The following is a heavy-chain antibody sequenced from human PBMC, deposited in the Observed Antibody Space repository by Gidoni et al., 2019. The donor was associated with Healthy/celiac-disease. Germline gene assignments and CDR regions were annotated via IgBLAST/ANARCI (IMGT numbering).Heavy chain of an antibody. J-gene: IGHJ5*02. D-gene: IGHD6-13*01. CDR3: TKESSWSGFETNWFDP. CDR2: IRSKANSYAT. V-gene: IGHV3-73*01. CDR1: GFTFSGSA. Sequence: EVQLVDSGGGLVQPGGSLKLSCAASGFTFSGSALHWVRQASGKGLEWVGRIRSKANSYATAYAASVKGRFTISRDDSKNRAYLQMNSLKTGDTAVYYCTKESSWSGFETNWFDPWGQGTLVTVSS.